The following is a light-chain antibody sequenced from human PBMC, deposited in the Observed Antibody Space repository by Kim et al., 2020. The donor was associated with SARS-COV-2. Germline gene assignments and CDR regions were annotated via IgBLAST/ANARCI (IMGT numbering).Light chain of an antibody. CDR2: KAS. Sequence: DIQMTQSPSTLSASVGDRVSITCRASQSISSYLAWYQQKPGQAPKLLIYKASSLQSGVPSRFSGTGSGTEFTLTITSLQPDDLATYYCQQYNNFPYIFGQGTKLEIK. CDR1: QSISSY. J-gene: IGKJ2*01. V-gene: IGKV1-5*03. CDR3: QQYNNFPYI.